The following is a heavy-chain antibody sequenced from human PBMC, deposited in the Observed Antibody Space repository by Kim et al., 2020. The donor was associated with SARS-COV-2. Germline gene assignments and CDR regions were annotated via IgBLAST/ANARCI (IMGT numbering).Heavy chain of an antibody. CDR1: GGSISSYY. Sequence: SETLSLTCTVSGGSISSYYWSWIRQPPGKGLEWIGYIYYSGSTNYNPSLKSRVTISVDTSKNQFSLKLSSVTAADTAVYYCARERYFRGYYYYGMDVWGQGTTVTVSS. CDR2: IYYSGST. D-gene: IGHD3-9*01. V-gene: IGHV4-59*13. J-gene: IGHJ6*02. CDR3: ARERYFRGYYYYGMDV.